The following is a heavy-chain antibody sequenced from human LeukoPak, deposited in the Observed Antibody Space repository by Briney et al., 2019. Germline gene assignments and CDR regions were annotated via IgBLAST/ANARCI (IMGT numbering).Heavy chain of an antibody. J-gene: IGHJ3*02. D-gene: IGHD2-21*01. CDR1: GGSFSGYY. Sequence: SETLSLTCAVYGGSFSGYYWSWIRQPPGKGLEWIGEINHSGSTNYNPSLKSRVTISVDTSKNQFSLKLSSVTAADTAVYYCARHVAGDDAFDIWGQGTMVTVSS. V-gene: IGHV4-34*01. CDR3: ARHVAGDDAFDI. CDR2: INHSGST.